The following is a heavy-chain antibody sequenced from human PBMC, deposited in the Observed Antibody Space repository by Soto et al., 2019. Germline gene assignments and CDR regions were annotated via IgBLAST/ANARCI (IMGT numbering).Heavy chain of an antibody. CDR2: ISSSSSYI. D-gene: IGHD4-17*01. V-gene: IGHV3-21*03. J-gene: IGHJ6*02. Sequence: LRLSCAASGFTFSSYSMNWVRQAPGKGLEWVSSISSSSSYIYYADSVKGRFTISRDNAKNSLYLQMNSLRAEDTAVYYCASFVDYGDYDYYYGMDVWGQGTTVTVSS. CDR1: GFTFSSYS. CDR3: ASFVDYGDYDYYYGMDV.